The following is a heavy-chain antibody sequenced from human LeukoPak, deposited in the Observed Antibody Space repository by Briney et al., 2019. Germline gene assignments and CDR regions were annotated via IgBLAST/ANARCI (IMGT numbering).Heavy chain of an antibody. CDR2: ISYDGSNK. V-gene: IGHV3-30*04. CDR1: GFTFSSYA. Sequence: PGRSLRLSCAASGFTFSSYAMHWVRQAPGKGLEWVAVISYDGSNKYYADSVKGRFTISRDNSKNTLYLQMNSLRAEDTAVYYCASPDETQWLVRLDYWGQGTLVAVSS. J-gene: IGHJ4*02. CDR3: ASPDETQWLVRLDY. D-gene: IGHD6-19*01.